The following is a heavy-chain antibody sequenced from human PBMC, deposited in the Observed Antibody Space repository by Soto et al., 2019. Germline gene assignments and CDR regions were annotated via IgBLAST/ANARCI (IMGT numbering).Heavy chain of an antibody. J-gene: IGHJ4*02. V-gene: IGHV4-61*01. CDR2: IHYSGST. CDR3: TRGGDPYKTGH. Sequence: SETLSLTCTVPGGSVNIGTYCWSWIRQPPGKGLEWIGFIHYSGSTNYNPSLKGRATMSVDTSKNQFSLKLTSVNTADTAIYYCTRGGDPYKTGHWGQGTLVTVSS. CDR1: GGSVNIGTYC. D-gene: IGHD2-21*01.